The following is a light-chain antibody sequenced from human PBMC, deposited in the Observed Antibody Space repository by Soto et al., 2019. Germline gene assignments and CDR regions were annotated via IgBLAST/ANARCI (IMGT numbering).Light chain of an antibody. CDR1: QSISSW. V-gene: IGKV1-5*01. J-gene: IGKJ1*01. Sequence: DIQMSQSLSTLSASVGDRVTTTCRASQSISSWLAWYQQKPGKAPKLLIYDASSLESGVPSRFSGSGSGTEFTLTISSLQPDDFATYYCQQYNSYSLTFGQGAKVDIK. CDR2: DAS. CDR3: QQYNSYSLT.